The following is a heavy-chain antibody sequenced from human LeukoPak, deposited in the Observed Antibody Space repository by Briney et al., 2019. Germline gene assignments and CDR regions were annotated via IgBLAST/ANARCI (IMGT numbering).Heavy chain of an antibody. J-gene: IGHJ6*04. Sequence: GGSLRLSCAASGFTLSSYAMSWVRQGPGKGLEWVSFISSSSSYIYYADSVKGRFTISRDNAKNSLYLQMNSLRAEDTAVYYCAELGITMIGGVWGKGTTVTISS. CDR1: GFTLSSYA. V-gene: IGHV3-21*01. D-gene: IGHD3-10*02. CDR2: ISSSSSYI. CDR3: AELGITMIGGV.